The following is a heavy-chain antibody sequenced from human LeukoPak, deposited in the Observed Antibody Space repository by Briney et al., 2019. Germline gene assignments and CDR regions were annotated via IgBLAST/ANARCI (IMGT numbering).Heavy chain of an antibody. V-gene: IGHV3-9*01. J-gene: IGHJ3*02. Sequence: GGSLRLSCAASGFTFDDYAMHWVRQAPGKGLEWVSGISWNSGSIGYADSVKGRFTISRDNAKNSLYLQMNSLRVEDTAVYFCARWGSELPDDAFDIWGQGTMVTVSS. CDR1: GFTFDDYA. CDR3: ARWGSELPDDAFDI. D-gene: IGHD5-24*01. CDR2: ISWNSGSI.